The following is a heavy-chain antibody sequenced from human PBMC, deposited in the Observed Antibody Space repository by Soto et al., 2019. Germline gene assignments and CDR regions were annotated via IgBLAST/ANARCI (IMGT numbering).Heavy chain of an antibody. V-gene: IGHV1-69*01. CDR3: ARDIRVAVVADYYYYYGMNV. CDR1: GGTFSSYA. J-gene: IGHJ6*02. Sequence: QVQLVQSGAEVKKPGSSVKVSCKASGGTFSSYAISWVRQAPGQGLEWMGGIIPIFGTANYAQKFQGRVTITADESTTTAYMELSSQRSEDTAVYYCARDIRVAVVADYYYYYGMNVWGQGTTVTVSS. CDR2: IIPIFGTA. D-gene: IGHD2-15*01.